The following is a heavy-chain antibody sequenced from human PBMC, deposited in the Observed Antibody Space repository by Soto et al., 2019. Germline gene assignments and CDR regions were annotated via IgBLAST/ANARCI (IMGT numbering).Heavy chain of an antibody. J-gene: IGHJ2*01. V-gene: IGHV4-34*01. CDR2: INNGGSS. Sequence: ETLSLTCAVYGGTFSGYYWSWIRQPPGKGLEWIGEINNGGSSNSNPSLKSRVSMSVGTSDNQFSLKLTSVTAADTAVYYCARGRGDGYNQDWYFDLWGRGTLVTVSS. CDR3: ARGRGDGYNQDWYFDL. D-gene: IGHD3-10*01. CDR1: GGTFSGYY.